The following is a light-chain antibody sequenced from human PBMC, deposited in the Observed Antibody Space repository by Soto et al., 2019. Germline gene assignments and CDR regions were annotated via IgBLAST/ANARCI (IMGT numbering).Light chain of an antibody. J-gene: IGLJ1*01. CDR1: SSDVGGYNY. CDR3: SSYTSSSTLVYV. Sequence: QSALTQPASVSGSPGQSITISCTGTSSDVGGYNYVSWYQQHPGKAPKLMIYDVSNRPSGVPNRFSGSKSGNTASLTISGLQAEDEAEYYYSSYTSSSTLVYVFGTGTKVTVL. V-gene: IGLV2-14*03. CDR2: DVS.